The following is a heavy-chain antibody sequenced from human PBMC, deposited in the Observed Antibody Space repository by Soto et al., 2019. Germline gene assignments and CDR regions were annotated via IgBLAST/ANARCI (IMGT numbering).Heavy chain of an antibody. CDR1: GGTFSSYT. CDR3: ARCSEQLLPFDI. V-gene: IGHV1-69*02. J-gene: IGHJ3*02. CDR2: IIPILGIA. Sequence: QVQLVQSGAGVKKPGSSVKVSCKASGGTFSSYTISWVRQAPGQGLEWMGRIIPILGIANYAQKFQGRVTITADKSTSTAYMELSSLRSEDTAVYYCARCSEQLLPFDIWGQGTMVTVSS. D-gene: IGHD6-6*01.